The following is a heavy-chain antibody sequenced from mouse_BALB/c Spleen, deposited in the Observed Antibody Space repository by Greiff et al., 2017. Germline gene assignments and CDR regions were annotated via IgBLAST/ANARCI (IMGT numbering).Heavy chain of an antibody. J-gene: IGHJ4*01. CDR3: ARGDDDAPMDY. CDR1: GYTFTNYW. Sequence: QLQQSGAELVRPGTSVKISCKASGYTFTNYWLGWVKQRPGHGLEWIGDIYPGGGYTNYNEKFKGKATLTADTSSSTAYMQLSSLTSEDSAVYFCARGDDDAPMDYWGQGTSVTVSS. CDR2: IYPGGGYT. V-gene: IGHV1-63*02.